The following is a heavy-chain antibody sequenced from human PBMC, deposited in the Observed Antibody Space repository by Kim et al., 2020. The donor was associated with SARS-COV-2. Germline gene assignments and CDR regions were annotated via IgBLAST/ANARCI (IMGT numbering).Heavy chain of an antibody. CDR3: ATYLEWLLSVDY. V-gene: IGHV3-30*03. J-gene: IGHJ4*02. CDR2: ISYDGSNK. D-gene: IGHD3-3*01. CDR1: GFTFSSYG. Sequence: GGSLRLSCAASGFTFSSYGMHWVRQAPGKGLEWVAVISYDGSNKYYADSVKGRFTISRDNSKNTLYLQMNSLRAEDTAVYYCATYLEWLLSVDYWGQGTLVTVSS.